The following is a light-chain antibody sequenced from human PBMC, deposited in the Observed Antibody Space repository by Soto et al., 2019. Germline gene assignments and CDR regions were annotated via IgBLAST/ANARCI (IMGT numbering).Light chain of an antibody. V-gene: IGKV3-11*01. CDR3: QQRSNAFT. CDR1: QSVSSY. J-gene: IGKJ4*01. Sequence: EIVLTQSPATLSLSPGERATLSCRASQSVSSYVAWYQQKPGQAPRLLIYDASNRATGIPARFSGSGSGTDFTLTISSLEPEDFAVYYCQQRSNAFTFGGGTKVEIK. CDR2: DAS.